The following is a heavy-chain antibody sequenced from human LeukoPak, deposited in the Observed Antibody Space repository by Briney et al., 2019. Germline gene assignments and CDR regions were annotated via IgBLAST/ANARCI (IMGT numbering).Heavy chain of an antibody. J-gene: IGHJ4*02. CDR2: IGGSGVAT. V-gene: IGHV3-23*01. CDR3: AKFSAVWGTFDY. D-gene: IGHD3-16*01. Sequence: GGSLRLSCAASGFTFSTYGMSWVRQAPGKGLEWVSGIGGSGVATYYADSVKGRFTISRDNSKSTLYLQMNSLRAEYTAVYYCAKFSAVWGTFDYWGQGILVTVSS. CDR1: GFTFSTYG.